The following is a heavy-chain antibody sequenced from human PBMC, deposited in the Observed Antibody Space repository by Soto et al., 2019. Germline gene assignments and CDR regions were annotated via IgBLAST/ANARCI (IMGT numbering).Heavy chain of an antibody. D-gene: IGHD1-20*01. Sequence: QVQLVESGGGVVQPGRSLRLSCAASGFTFSSYGMHWVRQAPGKGLEWVAVISYAGSNKYYADSVKGRFTISRDNSKNTLYLQMNSLRAEDTAVYYCAKASRRYYNWNDGLFDYWGQGTLVTVSS. CDR1: GFTFSSYG. CDR2: ISYAGSNK. V-gene: IGHV3-30*18. J-gene: IGHJ4*02. CDR3: AKASRRYYNWNDGLFDY.